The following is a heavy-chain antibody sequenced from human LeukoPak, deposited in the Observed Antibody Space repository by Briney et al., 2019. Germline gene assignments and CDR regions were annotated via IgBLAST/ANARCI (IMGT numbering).Heavy chain of an antibody. CDR3: GYGDYRAPNWFDP. CDR1: GFTFSSYG. V-gene: IGHV3-30*02. Sequence: GGSLRLSCAASGFTFSSYGMHWVRQAPGKGLEWVAFVRYDGSNKYYADSVKGRFTISRDKSKNTLYLQMNSLRAEDTAVYYCGYGDYRAPNWFDPWGQGTLVTVSS. J-gene: IGHJ5*02. D-gene: IGHD4-17*01. CDR2: VRYDGSNK.